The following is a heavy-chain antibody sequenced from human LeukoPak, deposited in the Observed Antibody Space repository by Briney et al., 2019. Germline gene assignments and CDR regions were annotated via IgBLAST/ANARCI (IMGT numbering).Heavy chain of an antibody. D-gene: IGHD3-10*01. V-gene: IGHV4-30-2*01. CDR3: ARVLEGSNYFDY. CDR1: GGSISSGGYS. J-gene: IGHJ4*02. Sequence: PQTLSLTCAVSGGSISSGGYSWSWIRQPPGKGLEWIGYIYHSGSTYYNPSLKSRVTISVDRSKNQFSLKLSSVTAADTAVYYCARVLEGSNYFDYWGQGTLVTVSS. CDR2: IYHSGST.